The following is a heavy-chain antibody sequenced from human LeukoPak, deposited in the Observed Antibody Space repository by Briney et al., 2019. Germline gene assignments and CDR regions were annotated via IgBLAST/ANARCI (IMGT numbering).Heavy chain of an antibody. V-gene: IGHV3-15*01. Sequence: GGSLRLSCVASGLTFDNAWMSWVRQAPGKGLEWVGRIKSKTDGGSREYAAPVKGRFTISRDDSKSIAYLQMNSLKTEDTAVYYCTRAGVGATQGYFDYWGQGTLVTVSS. CDR1: GLTFDNAW. J-gene: IGHJ4*02. D-gene: IGHD1-26*01. CDR2: IKSKTDGGSR. CDR3: TRAGVGATQGYFDY.